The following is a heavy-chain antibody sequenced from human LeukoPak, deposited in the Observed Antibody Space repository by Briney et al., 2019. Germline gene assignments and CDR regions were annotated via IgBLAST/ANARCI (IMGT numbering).Heavy chain of an antibody. Sequence: SETLSLTCTVSGGSISSSSYYWGWIRQPPGKGLEWIVSIYYRGNTYYNPSLKSRITISVDTSKNQFSLKLSSVTAADTAVYFCATQRNYDILTGYYIDYWGQGTLVTVSS. V-gene: IGHV4-39*01. J-gene: IGHJ4*02. CDR3: ATQRNYDILTGYYIDY. CDR2: IYYRGNT. CDR1: GGSISSSSYY. D-gene: IGHD3-9*01.